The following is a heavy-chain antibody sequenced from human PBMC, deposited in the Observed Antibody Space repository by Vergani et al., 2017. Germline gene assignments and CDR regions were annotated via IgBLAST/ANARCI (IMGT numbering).Heavy chain of an antibody. D-gene: IGHD6-19*01. CDR2: IIPILGIA. Sequence: QVQLVQSGAEVKKPGSSVKVSCKASGGTFSSYAISWVRQAPGQGLEWMGRIIPILGIANYAQKFQGRVTITADKSTSTAYMELSSLRSEDTAVYYCAKAKIAVDYYYYGMDVWGQGTTVTVSS. J-gene: IGHJ6*02. V-gene: IGHV1-69*04. CDR3: AKAKIAVDYYYYGMDV. CDR1: GGTFSSYA.